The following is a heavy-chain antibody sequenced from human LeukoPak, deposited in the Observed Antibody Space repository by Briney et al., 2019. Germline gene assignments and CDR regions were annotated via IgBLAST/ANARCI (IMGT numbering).Heavy chain of an antibody. Sequence: GGSLRLSCAASGFTFSSYAMHWVRQAPGKGLEWVAVISYDGSNKYYADSVKGRFTISRDNSKNTLYLQMNSLRAEDTAVYYCARNRQWLENWGQGTLVTVSS. CDR3: ARNRQWLEN. D-gene: IGHD6-19*01. J-gene: IGHJ4*02. V-gene: IGHV3-30*04. CDR1: GFTFSSYA. CDR2: ISYDGSNK.